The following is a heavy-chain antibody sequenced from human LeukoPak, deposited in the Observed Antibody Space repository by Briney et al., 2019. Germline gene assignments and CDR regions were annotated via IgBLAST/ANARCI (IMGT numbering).Heavy chain of an antibody. D-gene: IGHD2-21*02. J-gene: IGHJ5*02. Sequence: ASVKVSCKASGYSFTDKYMHWVRQAPGQGLEWMGWINPNSGGTNYAQKFQGRVTMTTDTSMSTAYMELSRLRSDDTAVYYCARTQAYCGGDCYFNWFDPWGQGTLVTVSS. CDR2: INPNSGGT. CDR1: GYSFTDKY. CDR3: ARTQAYCGGDCYFNWFDP. V-gene: IGHV1-2*02.